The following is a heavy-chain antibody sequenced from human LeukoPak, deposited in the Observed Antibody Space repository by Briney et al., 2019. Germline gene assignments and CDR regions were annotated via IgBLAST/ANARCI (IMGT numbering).Heavy chain of an antibody. CDR2: IYYSGST. V-gene: IGHV4-30-4*01. Sequence: SQTLSLTCTVSGGSISSGDYYWSWIRQPPGKGLEWIGYIYYSGSTYYNPSLKSRVTISVDTSKNQFSLMLSSVTAADTAVYYCARAGIAAAGRVSDYYGMDVWGQGTTVTVSS. CDR1: GGSISSGDYY. D-gene: IGHD6-13*01. J-gene: IGHJ6*02. CDR3: ARAGIAAAGRVSDYYGMDV.